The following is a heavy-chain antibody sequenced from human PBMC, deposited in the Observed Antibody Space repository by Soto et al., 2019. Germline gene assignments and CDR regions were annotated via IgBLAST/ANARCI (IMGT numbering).Heavy chain of an antibody. D-gene: IGHD6-13*01. Sequence: QVQLVQSGAEVKKPGASVKVSCKASGYTFTSYGISWVRQAPGQGLEWMGWISAYNGNTNYAQKIQGRVTMTTDTSTSTAYMELSSLRSDDTAVYYWARDLALFIAAAGPQGDYWGQGTLVTVSS. CDR1: GYTFTSYG. V-gene: IGHV1-18*01. CDR3: ARDLALFIAAAGPQGDY. J-gene: IGHJ4*02. CDR2: ISAYNGNT.